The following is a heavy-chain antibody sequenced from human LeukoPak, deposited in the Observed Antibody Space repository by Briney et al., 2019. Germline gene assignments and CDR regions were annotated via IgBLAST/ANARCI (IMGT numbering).Heavy chain of an antibody. D-gene: IGHD6-13*01. CDR1: GFTFSSYA. V-gene: IGHV3-64*01. CDR2: ISSNGGST. Sequence: GGSLRLSCAASGFTFSSYAMHWVRQAPGKGLEYVSAISSNGGSTYYANSVKGRFTISRDNSKNTLYLQMGSLRAEDMAVYYCARPIAAAEKEGDAFDIWGQGTMVTVSS. CDR3: ARPIAAAEKEGDAFDI. J-gene: IGHJ3*02.